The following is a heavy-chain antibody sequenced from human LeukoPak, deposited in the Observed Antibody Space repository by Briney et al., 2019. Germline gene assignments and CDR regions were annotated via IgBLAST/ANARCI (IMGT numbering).Heavy chain of an antibody. CDR2: INHSGST. V-gene: IGHV4-34*01. CDR1: GGSFSGYY. CDR3: ARVLGNLEAQYYDILTGELFDY. J-gene: IGHJ4*02. D-gene: IGHD3-9*01. Sequence: SETLSLTCAVYGGSFSGYYWSWIRQPPGKGLEWIGEINHSGSTNYNPSLKSRVTISVDTSKNQFSLKLSSVTAADTAVYYCARVLGNLEAQYYDILTGELFDYWGQGTLVTVSS.